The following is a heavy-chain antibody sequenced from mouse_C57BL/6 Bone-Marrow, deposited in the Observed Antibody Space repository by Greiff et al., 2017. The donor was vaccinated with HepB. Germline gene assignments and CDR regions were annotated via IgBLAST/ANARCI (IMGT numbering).Heavy chain of an antibody. J-gene: IGHJ3*01. CDR1: GYAFSSSW. CDR2: IYPGDGDT. CDR3: ASRGSFAY. Sequence: QVTLKESGPELVKPGASVKISCKASGYAFSSSWMNWVKQRPGKGLEWIGRIYPGDGDTNYNGKFKGKATLTADKSSSTAYMQLSSLTSEDSAVYFCASRGSFAYWGQGTLVTVSA. V-gene: IGHV1-82*01.